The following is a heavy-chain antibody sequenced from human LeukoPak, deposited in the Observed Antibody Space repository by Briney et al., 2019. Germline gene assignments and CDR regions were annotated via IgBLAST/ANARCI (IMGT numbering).Heavy chain of an antibody. Sequence: PSETLSLTCTVSGGSISSYYWSWIRQPPGKGLEWIGYIYYSGSTNYNPSLKSRVTISVDTSKNQFSLKLGSVTAADTAVYYCASHQVATITHFDYWGQGTLVTVSS. D-gene: IGHD5-12*01. CDR3: ASHQVATITHFDY. J-gene: IGHJ4*02. CDR1: GGSISSYY. V-gene: IGHV4-59*08. CDR2: IYYSGST.